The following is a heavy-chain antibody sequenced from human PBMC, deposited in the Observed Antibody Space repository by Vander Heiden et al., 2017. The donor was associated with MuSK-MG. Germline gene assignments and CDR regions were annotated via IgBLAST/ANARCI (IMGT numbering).Heavy chain of an antibody. J-gene: IGHJ4*02. V-gene: IGHV1-69*10. CDR3: ARVNYYDSSGYYSPFDY. CDR1: GGTFSSYA. CDR2: IIPILGIA. Sequence: QVQLVQSGAEVKKPGSSVKVSCKASGGTFSSYAISWVRPAPGQGLEWMGGIIPILGIANYAQKFQGRVTITADKSTSTAYMELSSLRSEDTAVYYCARVNYYDSSGYYSPFDYWGQGTLVTVSS. D-gene: IGHD3-22*01.